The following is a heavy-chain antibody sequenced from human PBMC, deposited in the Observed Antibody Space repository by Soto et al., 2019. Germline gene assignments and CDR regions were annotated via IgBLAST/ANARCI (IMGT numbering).Heavy chain of an antibody. V-gene: IGHV1-69*01. J-gene: IGHJ3*02. CDR2: IIPIFGTA. CDR3: ARDLKTYYYDSSGYRGNDAFDI. Sequence: QVQLVQSGAEVKKPGSSVKVSCKASGGTFSSYAISWVRQAPGQGLEWMGGIIPIFGTANYAQKFQGRVTITADESTSTAYMELSSLRSEDTAVYYCARDLKTYYYDSSGYRGNDAFDIWGQGTMVTVS. CDR1: GGTFSSYA. D-gene: IGHD3-22*01.